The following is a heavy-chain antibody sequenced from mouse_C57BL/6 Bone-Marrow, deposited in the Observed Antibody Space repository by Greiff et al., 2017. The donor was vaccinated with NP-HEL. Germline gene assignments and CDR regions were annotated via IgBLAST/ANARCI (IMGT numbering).Heavy chain of an antibody. V-gene: IGHV1-82*01. CDR2: IYPGDGDT. CDR3: ARVYDYDVPTYWYFDV. Sequence: VQLKQSGPELVKPGASVKISCKASGYAFSSSWMNWVKQRPGKGLEWIGRIYPGDGDTNYNGKFKGKATLTADKSSSTAYMQLSSLTSEDSAVYFCARVYDYDVPTYWYFDVWGTGTTVTVSS. CDR1: GYAFSSSW. J-gene: IGHJ1*03. D-gene: IGHD2-4*01.